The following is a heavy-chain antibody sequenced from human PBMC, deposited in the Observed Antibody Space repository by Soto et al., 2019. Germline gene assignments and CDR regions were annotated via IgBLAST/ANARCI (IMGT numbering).Heavy chain of an antibody. V-gene: IGHV3-23*01. D-gene: IGHD6-6*01. J-gene: IGHJ5*01. CDR3: ARFWRSSSANWFDS. Sequence: GGSLRLSCAASGFTFSTYAMSWVRQAPGKGLEWVSTISGSGGSTFYGDPVKGRFTISRDNSKNTLYLQMNSLRAEDTALYYCARFWRSSSANWFDSWGQGTRVTVSS. CDR2: ISGSGGST. CDR1: GFTFSTYA.